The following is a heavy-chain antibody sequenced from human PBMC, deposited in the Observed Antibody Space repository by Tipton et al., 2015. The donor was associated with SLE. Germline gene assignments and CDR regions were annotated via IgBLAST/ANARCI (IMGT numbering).Heavy chain of an antibody. Sequence: SLRLSCEVSGFSFSSYSMNWVRQAPGKGLEWVSYISSSSSDIYYGDSMKGRITISRDNAKNSLYLQMNSLRAEDTAVYYCASSLLTVFAGFDYWGQGTLVTVSS. D-gene: IGHD3-3*01. J-gene: IGHJ4*02. V-gene: IGHV3-21*01. CDR3: ASSLLTVFAGFDY. CDR1: GFSFSSYS. CDR2: ISSSSSDI.